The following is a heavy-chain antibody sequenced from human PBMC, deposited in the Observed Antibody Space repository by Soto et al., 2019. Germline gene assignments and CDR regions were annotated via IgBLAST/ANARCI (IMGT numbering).Heavy chain of an antibody. Sequence: GESLKISCKGSGYSFTSYWIGWVRQMPGKGLEWMGIIYPGDSDTRYSPSFQGQVTISADKSISTAYLQWSSLKASDTAMYYCARQSDYGDYGSNYYYYMDVWGKGTTVPVSS. CDR1: GYSFTSYW. CDR2: IYPGDSDT. CDR3: ARQSDYGDYGSNYYYYMDV. J-gene: IGHJ6*03. V-gene: IGHV5-51*01. D-gene: IGHD4-17*01.